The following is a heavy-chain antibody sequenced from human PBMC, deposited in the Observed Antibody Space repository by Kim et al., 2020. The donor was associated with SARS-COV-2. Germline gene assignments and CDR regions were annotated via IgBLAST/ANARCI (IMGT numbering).Heavy chain of an antibody. CDR3: ARSRFYFDY. CDR2: NNNT. J-gene: IGHJ4*02. Sequence: NNNTNYAPNFQDRITMTADTTTSTVYLELRSLRSDDTAIYYCARSRFYFDYWGQGALVTVSS. V-gene: IGHV1-18*01.